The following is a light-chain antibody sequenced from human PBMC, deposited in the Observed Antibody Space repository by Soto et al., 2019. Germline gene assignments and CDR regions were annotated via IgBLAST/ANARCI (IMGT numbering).Light chain of an antibody. CDR2: GAS. Sequence: EIVLTQSPGTLSLSPGDRATLSCRASQSVSSSYLAWYQQKPGQAPGLLIYGASSRATGIPDRFSGSGSGTDFTLTISRLEPEDFAVYYCQQRHMWPITFGQGTRLEIK. CDR3: QQRHMWPIT. CDR1: QSVSSSY. V-gene: IGKV3D-20*02. J-gene: IGKJ5*01.